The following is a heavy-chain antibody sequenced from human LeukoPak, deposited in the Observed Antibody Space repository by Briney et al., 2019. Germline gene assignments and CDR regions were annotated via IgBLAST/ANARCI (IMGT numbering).Heavy chain of an antibody. CDR3: ARDPYGSGSYYIIDAFDI. D-gene: IGHD3-10*01. J-gene: IGHJ3*02. CDR2: ISAYNGNT. V-gene: IGHV1-18*01. CDR1: GYTFTSYG. Sequence: ASVKVSCKASGYTFTSYGISWVRQAPGQGLEWMGWISAYNGNTNYAQKLQGRVTMTTDTSTSTAYMELRSLRSDDTAVYYCARDPYGSGSYYIIDAFDIWGQGTMVTVSS.